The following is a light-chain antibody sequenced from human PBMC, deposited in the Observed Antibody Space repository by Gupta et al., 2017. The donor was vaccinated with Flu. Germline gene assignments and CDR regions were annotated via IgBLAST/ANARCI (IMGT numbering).Light chain of an antibody. CDR3: GTWDSGLRAGV. CDR1: TSNIGNNF. J-gene: IGLJ3*02. CDR2: NNN. Sequence: QSVLSQPPSVSAAPGQRVTISCSGRTSNIGNNFVSWYQQVPGTAPTLLIYNNNERPSGIPDRFIGSKSGTSATLGIAGLQTGDEADYYCGTWDSGLRAGVFGGGTKLTVL. V-gene: IGLV1-51*01.